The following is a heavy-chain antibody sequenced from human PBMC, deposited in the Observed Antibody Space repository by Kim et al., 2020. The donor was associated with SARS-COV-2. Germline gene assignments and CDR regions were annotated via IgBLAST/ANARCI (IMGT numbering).Heavy chain of an antibody. V-gene: IGHV1-69*02. J-gene: IGHJ3*02. D-gene: IGHD4-17*01. CDR3: AIYGDHAFDI. Sequence: NYPTNIQVRVTITADKSTSTAYMELGSLRSEDTAVYYCAIYGDHAFDIWGQGTMVTVSS.